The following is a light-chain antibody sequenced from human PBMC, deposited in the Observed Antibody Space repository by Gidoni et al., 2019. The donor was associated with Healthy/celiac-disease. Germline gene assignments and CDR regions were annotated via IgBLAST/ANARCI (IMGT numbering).Light chain of an antibody. CDR1: QSVSSSY. CDR2: GAS. Sequence: PGERVTLSCRASQSVSSSYLTWYQQKPGQAPRLLIYGASTRATSIPARFSGSGSGTDFTLTISSLQPEDFAVYYCQQDYNLHTFXXXTKLEIK. CDR3: QQDYNLHT. J-gene: IGKJ2*01. V-gene: IGKV3D-7*01.